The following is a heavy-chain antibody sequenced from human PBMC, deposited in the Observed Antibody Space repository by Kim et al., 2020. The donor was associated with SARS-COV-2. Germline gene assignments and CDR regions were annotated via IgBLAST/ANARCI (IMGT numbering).Heavy chain of an antibody. CDR2: ISWNSGSI. CDR3: AKSRWYSYGYGYFDY. J-gene: IGHJ4*02. D-gene: IGHD5-18*01. V-gene: IGHV3-9*01. CDR1: GFTFDDYA. Sequence: GGSLRLSCAASGFTFDDYAMHWVRQAPGKGLEWVSGISWNSGSIGYADSVKGRFTISRDNAKNSLYLQMNSLRAEDTALYYCAKSRWYSYGYGYFDYWGQGTLVTFSS.